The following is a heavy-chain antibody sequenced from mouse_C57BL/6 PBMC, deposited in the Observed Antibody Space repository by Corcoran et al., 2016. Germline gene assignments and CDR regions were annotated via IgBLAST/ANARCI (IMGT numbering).Heavy chain of an antibody. CDR3: ARPDSGGSPWFAY. CDR1: GYTFTDYY. Sequence: EVQLQQSGPELVKPGASVKISCKASGYTFTDYYMNWVKQSHGKSLEWIGDINPNNGGTSYNQKFKGKATLTVDKSSSTAYMELRSLTSEDSAVYYCARPDSGGSPWFAYWGQGTLVTVSA. D-gene: IGHD1-1*01. J-gene: IGHJ3*01. V-gene: IGHV1-26*01. CDR2: INPNNGGT.